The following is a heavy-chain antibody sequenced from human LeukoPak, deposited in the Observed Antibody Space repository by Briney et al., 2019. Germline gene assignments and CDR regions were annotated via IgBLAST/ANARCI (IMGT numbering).Heavy chain of an antibody. J-gene: IGHJ4*02. V-gene: IGHV3-7*01. Sequence: PGGSLRLSCGVSGVCVTSYWMSWVRHAPGERVEWGASLKQDGSDRYYVDSVKGRFTIARDDAKKSLYLQMNSLRAEDTAVYYCVRYCTIGVCSRRNFDYWGQGTLVTVSS. CDR2: LKQDGSDR. D-gene: IGHD2-8*01. CDR3: VRYCTIGVCSRRNFDY. CDR1: GVCVTSYW.